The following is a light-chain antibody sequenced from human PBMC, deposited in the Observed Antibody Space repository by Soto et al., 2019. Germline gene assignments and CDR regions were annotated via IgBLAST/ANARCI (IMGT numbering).Light chain of an antibody. CDR2: GAS. V-gene: IGKV3-20*01. J-gene: IGKJ4*01. CDR1: QSVDSNG. CDR3: QHYVGSPLA. Sequence: EIVLTQSPGTLSLSPGERATLSCRASQSVDSNGLAWYQQKPGQAPRLLIYGASSRATGIPLRFRGSGVWANFTLNSTSLEPEDFAVYFCQHYVGSPLAFGGGTKVEVK.